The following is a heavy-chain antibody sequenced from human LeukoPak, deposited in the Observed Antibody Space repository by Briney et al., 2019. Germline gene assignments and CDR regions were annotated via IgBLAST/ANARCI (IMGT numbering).Heavy chain of an antibody. CDR2: FDPEDGET. J-gene: IGHJ4*02. Sequence: ASVKVSCKVSGHTLTELSMHWVRQAPGKGLEWMGGFDPEDGETIYAQKFQGRVTMTEDTSTDTAYMELSSLRSEDTAVYYCATLLRSSYCGGDCYSFDYWGQGTLVTVSS. D-gene: IGHD2-21*02. V-gene: IGHV1-24*01. CDR3: ATLLRSSYCGGDCYSFDY. CDR1: GHTLTELS.